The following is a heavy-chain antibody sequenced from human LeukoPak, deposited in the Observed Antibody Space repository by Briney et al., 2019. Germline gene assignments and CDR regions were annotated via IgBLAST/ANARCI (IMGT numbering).Heavy chain of an antibody. J-gene: IGHJ4*02. CDR1: GYTFTGYY. D-gene: IGHD1-20*01. CDR2: IIPIFGTA. Sequence: GASVKVSCKASGYTFTGYYMHWVRQTPGQGLEWMGWIIPIFGTANYAQKFQGRVTITTDESTSTAYMELSSLRSEDTAVYYCATAPRYNWNDRHHFDYWGQGTLVTVSS. V-gene: IGHV1-69*05. CDR3: ATAPRYNWNDRHHFDY.